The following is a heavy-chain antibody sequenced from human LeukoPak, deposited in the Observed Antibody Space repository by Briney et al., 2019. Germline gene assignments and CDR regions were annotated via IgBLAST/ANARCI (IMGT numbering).Heavy chain of an antibody. J-gene: IGHJ6*04. D-gene: IGHD2-2*01. Sequence: ASVKVSCKASGYTFTSYYMHWVRQAPGQGLEWMGIINPSGGSTSYAQKFQGRVTMTRDTSTSTVYMELSSLRSEDTAVYYCATETSTNCSSTSCYWGDYYYYGMDVWGKGTTVTVSS. CDR2: INPSGGST. V-gene: IGHV1-46*01. CDR1: GYTFTSYY. CDR3: ATETSTNCSSTSCYWGDYYYYGMDV.